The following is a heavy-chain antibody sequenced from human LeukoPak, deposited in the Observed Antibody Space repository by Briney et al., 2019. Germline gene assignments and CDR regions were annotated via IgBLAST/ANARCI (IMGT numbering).Heavy chain of an antibody. CDR3: ARDYRGSYYLY. CDR2: ISGYSGNT. J-gene: IGHJ4*02. Sequence: ASVKVSCKASGYTFTTYGISWVRQAPGQGLEWVGWISGYSGNTDYAQKFQGRVTMTTDTSTSTAYMELRSLSSDDTAVYYCARDYRGSYYLYWGQGTLVTVSS. D-gene: IGHD1-26*01. V-gene: IGHV1-18*01. CDR1: GYTFTTYG.